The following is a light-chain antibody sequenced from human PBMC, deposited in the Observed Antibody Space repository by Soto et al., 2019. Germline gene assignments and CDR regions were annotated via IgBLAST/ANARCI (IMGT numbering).Light chain of an antibody. CDR1: QSVRTNY. J-gene: IGKJ3*01. CDR2: GAS. V-gene: IGKV3-20*01. CDR3: QQYGSSPFT. Sequence: EIVLTQSPGTLSLSPGERATLPGRASQSVRTNYLAWYQQKPGQAPRLLIYGASSRATGIPDRFSGSGSGTDFTLTISGLEPEDFAVYYCQQYGSSPFTFGPGTKVDIK.